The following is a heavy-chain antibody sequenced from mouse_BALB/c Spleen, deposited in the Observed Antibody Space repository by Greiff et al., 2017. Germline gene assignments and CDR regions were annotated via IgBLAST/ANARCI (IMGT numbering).Heavy chain of an antibody. D-gene: IGHD2-10*02. CDR1: GFTFSSFG. CDR2: ISSGSSTI. J-gene: IGHJ4*01. V-gene: IGHV5-17*02. Sequence: EVMLVESGGGLVQPGGSRKLSCAASGFTFSSFGMHWVRQAPEKGLEWVAYISSGSSTIYYADTVKGRFTISRDNPKNTLFLQMTSLRSEDTAMYYCARKQYGNFVDYAMDYWGQGTSVTVSS. CDR3: ARKQYGNFVDYAMDY.